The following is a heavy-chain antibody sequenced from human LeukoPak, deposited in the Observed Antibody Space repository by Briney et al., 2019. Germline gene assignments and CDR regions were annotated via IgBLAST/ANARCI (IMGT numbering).Heavy chain of an antibody. V-gene: IGHV3-21*01. CDR1: GFTFSSYS. Sequence: PGGSLRLSCAASGFTFSSYSMNWVRQAPGKGLEWVSSISSSSSYIYYADSVKGRFTISRDNAKNSLYLQMNSLRAEDTAVYYCATVYGSGSSPGYYMDVWGKGTTVTVSS. CDR2: ISSSSSYI. D-gene: IGHD3-10*01. J-gene: IGHJ6*03. CDR3: ATVYGSGSSPGYYMDV.